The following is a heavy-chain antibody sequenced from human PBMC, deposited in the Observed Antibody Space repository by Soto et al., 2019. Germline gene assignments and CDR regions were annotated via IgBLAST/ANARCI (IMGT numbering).Heavy chain of an antibody. Sequence: SSGNLALTCAVYGGSFSGYYWSWIRQPPGKGLEWIGEINHSGSTNYNPSLKSRVTISVDTSKNQFSLKLSSVTAADTAVYYCARGGSMITFGGNYYYYGMDSLGQGLTVTV. J-gene: IGHJ6*02. CDR2: INHSGST. CDR3: ARGGSMITFGGNYYYYGMDS. D-gene: IGHD3-16*01. V-gene: IGHV4-34*01. CDR1: GGSFSGYY.